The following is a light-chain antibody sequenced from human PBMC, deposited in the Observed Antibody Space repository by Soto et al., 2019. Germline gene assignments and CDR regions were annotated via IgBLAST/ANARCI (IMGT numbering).Light chain of an antibody. CDR1: QSVSSN. J-gene: IGKJ1*01. CDR2: GAS. Sequence: VLTQSPGTLSLSPGERATLSCRAGQSVSSNLAWYQQKPGQAPRLLIYGASTRATGIPARFSGSGSGTEFTLTISSLQSEDFAVYYCQQSNSWRWTFGQGTKVDIK. V-gene: IGKV3-15*01. CDR3: QQSNSWRWT.